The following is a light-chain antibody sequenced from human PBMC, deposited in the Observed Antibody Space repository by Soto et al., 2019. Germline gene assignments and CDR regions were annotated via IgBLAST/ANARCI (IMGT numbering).Light chain of an antibody. V-gene: IGLV2-23*02. Sequence: QSALTQPASVSGSPGQSITISCTGTSSDVGSYNLVSWYQQHPGKAPKVMIHEVNKRPSGVSNRFSGSKSGNTASLTISGLQAEDEADYYCCSYAGSRTYVFGTGTK. CDR3: CSYAGSRTYV. J-gene: IGLJ1*01. CDR1: SSDVGSYNL. CDR2: EVN.